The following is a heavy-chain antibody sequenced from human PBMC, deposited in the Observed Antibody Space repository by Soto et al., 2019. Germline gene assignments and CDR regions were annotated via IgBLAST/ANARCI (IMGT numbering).Heavy chain of an antibody. Sequence: QVQLVESGGGVVHPGRSLRLSCAASGFTFSSYGRHWVRQAPAKGLEWVAVIWYDGSNKYYAYSVKGRFTISRDNSKNTLYLQMNSLRAEDTAVYYSARASGKINDYGGYVEWDNWFDPWSQGSLVTVSS. CDR2: IWYDGSNK. V-gene: IGHV3-33*01. CDR1: GFTFSSYG. D-gene: IGHD4-17*01. CDR3: ARASGKINDYGGYVEWDNWFDP. J-gene: IGHJ5*02.